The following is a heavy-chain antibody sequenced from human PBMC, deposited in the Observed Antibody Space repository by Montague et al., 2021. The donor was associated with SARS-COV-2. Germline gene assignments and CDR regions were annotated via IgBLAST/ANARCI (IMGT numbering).Heavy chain of an antibody. CDR2: ISGSGGST. CDR3: AKASWIQLWFRTPYFDY. J-gene: IGHJ4*02. D-gene: IGHD5-18*01. V-gene: IGHV3-23*01. CDR1: GITVSSNY. Sequence: SLRLSCAASGITVSSNYMSWVRQAPGKGLGWVSAISGSGGSTYYADSVKGRFTISRDNSKNTLYLQMNSLRAEDTAVYYCAKASWIQLWFRTPYFDYWGQGTLVTVSS.